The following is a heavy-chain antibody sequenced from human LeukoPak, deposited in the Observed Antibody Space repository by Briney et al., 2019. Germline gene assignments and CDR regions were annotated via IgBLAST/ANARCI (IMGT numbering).Heavy chain of an antibody. Sequence: GGSLRLSCAASGFTFSGSTMNWVRQAPGKGLEWVSFISTSSSYIYFADSVKGRFTISRDNAKNSLSLQMNSLRADDTAVYYCARGQIYYDGSGFDYWGQGTLVTVSS. D-gene: IGHD3-22*01. V-gene: IGHV3-21*01. CDR3: ARGQIYYDGSGFDY. CDR1: GFTFSGST. J-gene: IGHJ4*02. CDR2: ISTSSSYI.